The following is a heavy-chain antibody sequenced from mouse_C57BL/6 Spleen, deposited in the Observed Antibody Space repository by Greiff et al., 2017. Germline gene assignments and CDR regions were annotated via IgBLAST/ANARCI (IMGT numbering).Heavy chain of an antibody. D-gene: IGHD2-1*01. CDR1: GYTFTSYW. Sequence: QVQLQQPGTELVKPGASVKLSCKASGYTFTSYWMHWVKQRPGQGLEWIGNINPSNGGTNYNAKVTSKATLTVDKASSTAYMQLSSLTSEDSAVYYCARSPYGNSGFAYWGQGTLVTVSA. CDR3: ARSPYGNSGFAY. V-gene: IGHV1-53*01. CDR2: INPSNGGT. J-gene: IGHJ3*01.